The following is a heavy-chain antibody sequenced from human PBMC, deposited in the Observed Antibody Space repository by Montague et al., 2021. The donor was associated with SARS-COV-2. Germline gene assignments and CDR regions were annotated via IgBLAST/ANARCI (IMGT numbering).Heavy chain of an antibody. D-gene: IGHD3-3*01. V-gene: IGHV4-59*01. J-gene: IGHJ4*02. CDR1: GGSISRYY. CDR3: ARMRVQHAGFDF. CDR2: IYYTGST. Sequence: SETLSLTCTVSGGSISRYYWNWIRQSPGKGLEWIGYIYYTGSTSYNPSLNSRVSISVDTSNNQFSLRLSSVTAADTAVYFCARMRVQHAGFDFWGQGTMVTVSS.